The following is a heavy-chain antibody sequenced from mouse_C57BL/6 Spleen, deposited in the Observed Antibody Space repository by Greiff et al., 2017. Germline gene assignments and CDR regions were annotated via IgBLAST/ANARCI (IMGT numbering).Heavy chain of an antibody. CDR2: INYDGSST. J-gene: IGHJ2*01. CDR3: AREGGNGDFDY. Sequence: EVKVVESEGGLVQPGSSMKLSCTASGFTFSDYYMAWVRQVPEKGLEWVANINYDGSSTYYLDSLKSRFIISRDNAKNILYLQMSSLKSEDTATYYCAREGGNGDFDYWGQGTTLTVSS. CDR1: GFTFSDYY. V-gene: IGHV5-16*01. D-gene: IGHD2-1*01.